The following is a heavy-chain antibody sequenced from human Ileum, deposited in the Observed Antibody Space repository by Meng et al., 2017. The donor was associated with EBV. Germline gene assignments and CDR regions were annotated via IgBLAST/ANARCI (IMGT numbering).Heavy chain of an antibody. D-gene: IGHD3-10*01. CDR1: GGSISSGGYY. CDR3: ARGDNMVRGMDV. CDR2: IYYSGST. V-gene: IGHV4-30-4*01. J-gene: IGHJ6*02. Sequence: QVELQESGPGLVKPSQTLSLTCAVSGGSISSGGYYWSWIRQPPGKGLEWIGYIYYSGSTYYNPSLKSRVTISVDTSKNQFSLKLSSVTAADTAVYYCARGDNMVRGMDVWGQGTTVTVSS.